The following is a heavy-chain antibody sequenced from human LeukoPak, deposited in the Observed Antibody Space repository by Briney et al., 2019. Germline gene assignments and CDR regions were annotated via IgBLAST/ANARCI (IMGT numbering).Heavy chain of an antibody. J-gene: IGHJ3*02. D-gene: IGHD4-17*01. CDR2: IYYSGST. CDR3: ARWDITVTNAFDI. CDR1: EYSIRSGYY. V-gene: IGHV4-38-2*02. Sequence: SETLSLTCTVSEYSIRSGYYWGWIRQPPGKGLERIGSIYYSGSTNYNPSLKSRVTISVDTSKNQFSLKLSSVTAADTAVYYCARWDITVTNAFDIWGQGTMVTVSS.